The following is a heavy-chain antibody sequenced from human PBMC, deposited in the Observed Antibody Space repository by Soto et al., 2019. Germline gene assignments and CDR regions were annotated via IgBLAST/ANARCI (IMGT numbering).Heavy chain of an antibody. Sequence: SETLSLTFAVCGGSFSGYYWAWIRQPPGTGLEWIGEINHSGSTNYNPSLKSRVTISVDTSKNQFSLKLSSVTAADTAVYYCARHEGPYYDFWSGYYSSGYYYGMDVWGQGTTVTVSS. D-gene: IGHD3-3*01. CDR2: INHSGST. J-gene: IGHJ6*02. CDR1: GGSFSGYY. V-gene: IGHV4-34*01. CDR3: ARHEGPYYDFWSGYYSSGYYYGMDV.